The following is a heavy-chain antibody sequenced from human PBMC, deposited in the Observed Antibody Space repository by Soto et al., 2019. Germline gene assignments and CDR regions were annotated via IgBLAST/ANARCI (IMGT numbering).Heavy chain of an antibody. V-gene: IGHV4-39*01. CDR1: GGSSSSSSYY. D-gene: IGHD4-17*01. CDR2: IYSSGST. J-gene: IGHJ5*02. CDR3: ARSTTVTREWFDP. Sequence: PSETMSLTCTVSGGSSSSSSYYWGWLRQTPGKGLEWIGSIYSSGSTYYNPSLKSRVTISVETSKNQFSLKLSAVTAADTAVYFCARSTTVTREWFDPWGQGTLVTVSS.